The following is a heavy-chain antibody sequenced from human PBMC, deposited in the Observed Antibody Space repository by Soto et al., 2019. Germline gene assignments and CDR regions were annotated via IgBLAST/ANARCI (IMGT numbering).Heavy chain of an antibody. CDR1: GGSISSGGYY. CDR2: IYYSGST. J-gene: IGHJ4*02. V-gene: IGHV4-31*03. D-gene: IGHD6-13*01. Sequence: QVQLQESGPGLVKPSQTLSLTCTVSGGSISSGGYYWSWIRQHPGKGLEWIGYIYYSGSTYYNPSLKSRVXTSXDXCKNQFSLKLSSVTAADTAVYYCAREVAAAGRVFDYWGQGTLVTVSS. CDR3: AREVAAAGRVFDY.